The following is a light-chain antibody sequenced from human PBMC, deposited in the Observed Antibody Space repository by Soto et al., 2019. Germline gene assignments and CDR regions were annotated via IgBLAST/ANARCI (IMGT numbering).Light chain of an antibody. J-gene: IGKJ4*01. CDR2: AAS. CDR1: QSISSY. V-gene: IGKV1-39*01. Sequence: DIQMTQSPSSLSASVGDRVTIACRASQSISSYLNWYQQKPGKAPKLLIYAASSLQSGVPSRFSGSGSGTDFTLTISSLQPPDFVTNYRPPTYITPLTYGVGTTLDIX. CDR3: PPTYITPLT.